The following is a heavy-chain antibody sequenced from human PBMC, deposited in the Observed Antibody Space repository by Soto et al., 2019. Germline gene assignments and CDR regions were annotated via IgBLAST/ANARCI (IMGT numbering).Heavy chain of an antibody. J-gene: IGHJ4*02. D-gene: IGHD3-3*02. CDR1: GYSSTDYY. Sequence: ASVKVSCKASGYSSTDYYFHRVRQAPGQRLEWMGIINPSGGSTTYAQSFQGRVTMTRDTSTSTVYMELSSLRSEDTAVYYCAIDRSSIGFKPLHGFDYWGQGTLVTVS. CDR3: AIDRSSIGFKPLHGFDY. V-gene: IGHV1-46*01. CDR2: INPSGGST.